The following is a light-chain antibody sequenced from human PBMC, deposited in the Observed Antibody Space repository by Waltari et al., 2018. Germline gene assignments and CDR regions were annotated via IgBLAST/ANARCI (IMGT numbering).Light chain of an antibody. J-gene: IGKJ5*01. CDR2: WES. V-gene: IGKV4-1*01. CDR1: QSVLDRSTNKNF. CDR3: QQYYSTCT. Sequence: DIVLTQSPELLAVSQVETATIRCTSSQSVLDRSTNKNFLAWYQQKPGQSPTLLIYWESTRASGVPDRFSGSGSGSDFTLTISNLQAEDVALYFCQQYYSTCTFGQGTRLEIK.